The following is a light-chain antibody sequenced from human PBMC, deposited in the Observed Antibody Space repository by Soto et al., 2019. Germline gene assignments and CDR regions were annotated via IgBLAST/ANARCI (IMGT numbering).Light chain of an antibody. CDR1: QAIRTA. CDR3: LLDFRYFWA. Sequence: IQLTQSPSSLSASVGDRVTITCRASQAIRTALGWYQQRPGKVPKLLIYAASTLQSGVPSRFSGSGSGTDFTLTISSLQPEDFATYYCLLDFRYFWAFGQGTKVEIK. J-gene: IGKJ1*01. CDR2: AAS. V-gene: IGKV1-6*01.